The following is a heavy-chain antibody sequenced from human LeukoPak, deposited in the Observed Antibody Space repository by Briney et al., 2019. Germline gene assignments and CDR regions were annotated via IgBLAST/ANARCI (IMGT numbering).Heavy chain of an antibody. Sequence: ASVKVSCKVSGYTLTELSMHWVRQAPGKGLEWMGGFDPEDGETIYAQKFQGRVTMTEDTSTDTAYMELSSLRSEDTAVYYCATTSGGAYCGGDCYMDWXQGTLVTVSS. V-gene: IGHV1-24*01. CDR3: ATTSGGAYCGGDCYMD. CDR1: GYTLTELS. CDR2: FDPEDGET. D-gene: IGHD2-21*01. J-gene: IGHJ4*02.